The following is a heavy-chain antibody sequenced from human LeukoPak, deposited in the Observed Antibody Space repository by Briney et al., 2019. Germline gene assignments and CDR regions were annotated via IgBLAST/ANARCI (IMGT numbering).Heavy chain of an antibody. CDR1: GGSISSGGYS. J-gene: IGHJ4*02. CDR3: AGQRGGSYYPFDY. V-gene: IGHV4-30-2*01. Sequence: PSQTLSLTCAVSGGSISSGGYSWSWIRQPPGKGLEWIGYIYHSGSTYYNPSLKSRVTISVDRSKNQFSLKLSSVTAADTAVYYCAGQRGGSYYPFDYWGQGTLVTVSS. D-gene: IGHD1-26*01. CDR2: IYHSGST.